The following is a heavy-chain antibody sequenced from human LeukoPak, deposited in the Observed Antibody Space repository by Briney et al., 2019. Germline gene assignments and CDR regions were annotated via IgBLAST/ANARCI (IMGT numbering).Heavy chain of an antibody. CDR2: IRYDGSNK. V-gene: IGHV3-30*02. D-gene: IGHD2-2*01. Sequence: GGSLRLSCAASGFTFSNFGMHWVRQAPGKGLEWVTFIRYDGSNKYYAESVKGRFTISRDDSKSTPYLQMNNLKTEDTAMYYCAKGPYIVVVPAAVYSFDFWGQGTLVTVSS. CDR3: AKGPYIVVVPAAVYSFDF. CDR1: GFTFSNFG. J-gene: IGHJ4*02.